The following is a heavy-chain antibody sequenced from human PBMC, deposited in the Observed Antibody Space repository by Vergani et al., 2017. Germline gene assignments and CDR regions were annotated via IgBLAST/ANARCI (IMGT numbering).Heavy chain of an antibody. V-gene: IGHV3-30*03. J-gene: IGHJ4*02. CDR1: GFTFSSYG. Sequence: QVQLVESGGGVVQPGRSLRLSCAASGFTFSSYGMHWVRQAPGKGLEWVAVISYDGSNKYYADSVKGRFTISRDNSKNTLYLQMNSLRAEDTAVYYCARGEEMATITLGDYWGQGTLVTVSS. CDR2: ISYDGSNK. CDR3: ARGEEMATITLGDY. D-gene: IGHD5-24*01.